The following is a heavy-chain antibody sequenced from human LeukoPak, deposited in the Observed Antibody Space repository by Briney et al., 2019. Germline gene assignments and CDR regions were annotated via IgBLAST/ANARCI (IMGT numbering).Heavy chain of an antibody. J-gene: IGHJ4*02. D-gene: IGHD3-3*01. CDR2: ISSSGSTI. V-gene: IGHV3-48*01. Sequence: PGGFLRLSCAASGFTISSYSMMWVRQAPGKGLEWVSYISSSGSTIYYADSVKGRFTISRDNAKKSLYLQMDTLRVEDTSVYYCATTGIFGAAKGYWGQGALVTVSS. CDR1: GFTISSYS. CDR3: ATTGIFGAAKGY.